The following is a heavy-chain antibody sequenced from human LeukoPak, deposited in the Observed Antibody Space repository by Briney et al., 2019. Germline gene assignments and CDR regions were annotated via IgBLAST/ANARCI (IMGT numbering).Heavy chain of an antibody. CDR1: GFTFSSYW. V-gene: IGHV3-7*03. D-gene: IGHD6-19*01. J-gene: IGHJ4*02. CDR2: IKQDGSER. Sequence: GGSLRLSCAASGFTFSSYWMTWVRQAPGKGLEWVANIKQDGSERNYVDSVKGRFTISRDNAKNSLYLQMNSLRDEDTAVYYCATGAGCGYWGQGTLVTVSS. CDR3: ATGAGCGY.